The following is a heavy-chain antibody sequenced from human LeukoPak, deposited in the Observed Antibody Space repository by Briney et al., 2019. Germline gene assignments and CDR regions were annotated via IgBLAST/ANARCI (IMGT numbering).Heavy chain of an antibody. Sequence: ASVKVSCKASGYTFTDYHVHWVRQAPGQGLEWMGRINPNSGGANCVQKLQGRVSMTRDTSISTAYMELSSLTSDDTAVYYCASAYSSGWSLDYWGQGTLVTVSS. J-gene: IGHJ4*02. D-gene: IGHD6-19*01. V-gene: IGHV1-2*06. CDR3: ASAYSSGWSLDY. CDR2: INPNSGGA. CDR1: GYTFTDYH.